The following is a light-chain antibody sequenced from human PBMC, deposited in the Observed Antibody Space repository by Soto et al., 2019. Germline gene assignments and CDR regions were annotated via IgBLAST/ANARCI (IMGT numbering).Light chain of an antibody. CDR1: QDISNY. J-gene: IGKJ5*01. CDR3: QQYKNWPL. Sequence: DIQMTQSPSSLSASVGDRVTITCQASQDISNYLNWYQQKPGKAPKLLIYDASTRATGIPARFSGSGGGTDFTLTISSVQSEDFAVYYCQQYKNWPLFGQGTRLEI. CDR2: DAS. V-gene: IGKV1-33*01.